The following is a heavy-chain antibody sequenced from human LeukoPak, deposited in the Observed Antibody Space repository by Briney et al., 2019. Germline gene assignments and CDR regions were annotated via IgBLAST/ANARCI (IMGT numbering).Heavy chain of an antibody. J-gene: IGHJ4*02. CDR1: GDSVSTNSAA. CDR2: TYYRSKWYN. D-gene: IGHD2-15*01. CDR3: ARDMGVFSKWSKYDY. Sequence: SQTLSLTCAISGDSVSTNSAAWNWIRQSPSRGLEWLGRTYYRSKWYNDYAVSVKSRIAINPDTTKNQFSLQLNSVTPEDTAVYYCARDMGVFSKWSKYDYWGQGTLVTVSS. V-gene: IGHV6-1*01.